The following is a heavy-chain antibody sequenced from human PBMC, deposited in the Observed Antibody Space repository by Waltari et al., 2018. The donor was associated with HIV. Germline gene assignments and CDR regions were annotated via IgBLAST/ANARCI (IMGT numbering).Heavy chain of an antibody. V-gene: IGHV4-59*01. Sequence: VQPQESGPGLVTPSESLYLTCTVPGRSIRSYYCRWLPKPTGNGLEWIGYIYYSRSTNYNTALKSRVTISVDTSNNQFSLKLSSVTAADTAVYYCASERITMVRGAFDIWGQGTMVTVAS. CDR3: ASERITMVRGAFDI. D-gene: IGHD3-10*01. CDR2: IYYSRST. CDR1: GRSIRSYY. J-gene: IGHJ3*02.